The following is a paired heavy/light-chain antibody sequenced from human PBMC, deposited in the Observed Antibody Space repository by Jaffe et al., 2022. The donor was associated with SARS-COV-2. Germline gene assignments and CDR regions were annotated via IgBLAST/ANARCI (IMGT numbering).Heavy chain of an antibody. CDR2: VYTSGDT. D-gene: IGHD3-3*01. CDR1: GGSISSGSYY. J-gene: IGHJ2*01. Sequence: QVQLQESGPGLVKPSQTLSLTCTVSGGSISSGSYYWSWIRQTAGKGLEYIGRVYTSGDTSYNPSLKSRVTISIDTSKHQFSLKLTSVTAADTAVYYCAREHLNFPWYLDLWGRGTLATVSS. CDR3: AREHLNFPWYLDL. V-gene: IGHV4-61*02.
Light chain of an antibody. J-gene: IGLJ3*02. V-gene: IGLV1-44*01. CDR2: SNT. CDR3: ATWDDSLNGPV. CDR1: SLSIRNIH. Sequence: QSVLTQPPSASGTPGQRVTISCSGSSLSIRNIHVNWFQQLPGTAPKLLIYSNTQRPSGVPDRFSGSGSGTSASLAISGLQSEDEADYYCATWDDSLNGPVFGGGTKLTVL.